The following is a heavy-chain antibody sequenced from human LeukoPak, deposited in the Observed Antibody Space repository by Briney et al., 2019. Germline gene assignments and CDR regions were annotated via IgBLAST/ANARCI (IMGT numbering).Heavy chain of an antibody. J-gene: IGHJ4*02. CDR2: ISSSSSYI. CDR3: ARDEGDYAFDY. CDR1: GFTFISYS. V-gene: IGHV3-21*01. Sequence: GGSLRLSCSTSGFTFISYSINSVRQTPGKGLELVSSISSSSSYIYYAYSVKHRFTISRDNAKNSLYLQMNILRAEDTAVYYCARDEGDYAFDYWGQGTLVTVSS. D-gene: IGHD4-17*01.